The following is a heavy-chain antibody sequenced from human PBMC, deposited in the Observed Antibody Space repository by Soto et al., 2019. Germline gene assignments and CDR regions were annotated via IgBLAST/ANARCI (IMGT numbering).Heavy chain of an antibody. CDR3: AKSSRYCSGGGCFYYFDY. Sequence: EVQLLESGGGLVQPGGSLRLSCAASGFSIGSSAWSWVRQAPGKGLDWVSTIGGNGVTTFYADSVKVRFTISRDISRNTVLLQMSSLRAEDTALYYCAKSSRYCSGGGCFYYFDYWGQGTLVTVSS. CDR1: GFSIGSSA. V-gene: IGHV3-23*01. D-gene: IGHD2-15*01. CDR2: IGGNGVTT. J-gene: IGHJ4*02.